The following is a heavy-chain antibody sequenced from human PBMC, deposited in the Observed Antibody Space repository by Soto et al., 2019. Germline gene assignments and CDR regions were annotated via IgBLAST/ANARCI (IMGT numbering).Heavy chain of an antibody. D-gene: IGHD2-2*01. V-gene: IGHV6-1*01. CDR1: GDSVSSNSAA. Sequence: PSQTLSLTCAISGDSVSSNSAAWNWIRQTPSRGLEWLGRTYYRSKKYNDYTSSVRSRISIDPDTAKNQFSLQLRSVTPEDTAVYYCARDEDEYLGLNHWGQGIPVTVSS. CDR2: TYYRSKKYN. CDR3: ARDEDEYLGLNH. J-gene: IGHJ5*02.